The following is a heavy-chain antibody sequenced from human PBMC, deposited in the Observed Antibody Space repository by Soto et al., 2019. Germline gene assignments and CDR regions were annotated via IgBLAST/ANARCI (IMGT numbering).Heavy chain of an antibody. Sequence: EVQLVESGGGLVQPGGSLRLSCAASGFTFSSYSMNWVRQAPGKGLEWLSYISSSISTMHYADSVKGRFTISRDNAKNSLYLKINSLRDEETAVYYCAREVRGTAGADFDYWGQGTLVTVSS. CDR1: GFTFSSYS. D-gene: IGHD1-1*01. J-gene: IGHJ4*02. CDR2: ISSSISTM. V-gene: IGHV3-48*02. CDR3: AREVRGTAGADFDY.